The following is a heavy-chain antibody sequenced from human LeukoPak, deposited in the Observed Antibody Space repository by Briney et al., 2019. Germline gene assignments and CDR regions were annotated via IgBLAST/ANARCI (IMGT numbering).Heavy chain of an antibody. CDR3: ARFYSPYGSGSYSSYYFDY. CDR2: INPSGGST. J-gene: IGHJ4*02. Sequence: ASVKASCKASGYTFTSYYMHWVRQAPGQGLEWMGIINPSGGSTSYAQKFQGRVTMTRDTSTSTDYMELSSLRSEDTAVYYCARFYSPYGSGSYSSYYFDYWGQGTLVTVSS. V-gene: IGHV1-46*01. CDR1: GYTFTSYY. D-gene: IGHD3-10*01.